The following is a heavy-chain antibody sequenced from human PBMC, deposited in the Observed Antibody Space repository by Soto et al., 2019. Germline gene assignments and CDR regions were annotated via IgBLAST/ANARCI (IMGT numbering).Heavy chain of an antibody. Sequence: QVQLQESGPGLVKPSQTLSLTCTVSGGSISSGDYYWSWIRQPPGKGLEWIGYIYYSGSTYYNPSLKGRVTISVDTSKNQFSLKLSSVTAADTAVYYCAREPRGFGVVTIYYGMDVWGQGTTVTVSS. J-gene: IGHJ6*02. V-gene: IGHV4-30-4*01. D-gene: IGHD3-3*01. CDR2: IYYSGST. CDR3: AREPRGFGVVTIYYGMDV. CDR1: GGSISSGDYY.